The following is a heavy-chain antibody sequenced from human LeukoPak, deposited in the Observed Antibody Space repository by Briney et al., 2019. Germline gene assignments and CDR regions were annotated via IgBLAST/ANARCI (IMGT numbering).Heavy chain of an antibody. CDR3: ARQMYSSSHKDAFDI. D-gene: IGHD6-6*01. CDR1: GYSFTSYW. CDR2: IYPGDSDT. V-gene: IGHV5-51*01. J-gene: IGHJ3*02. Sequence: RHGESLKISCKGSGYSFTSYWIGWVRQMPGKGLEWMGIIYPGDSDTRYSPSFQGQVTISADKSISTAYPQWSSLKASDTAMYYCARQMYSSSHKDAFDIWGQGTMVTVSS.